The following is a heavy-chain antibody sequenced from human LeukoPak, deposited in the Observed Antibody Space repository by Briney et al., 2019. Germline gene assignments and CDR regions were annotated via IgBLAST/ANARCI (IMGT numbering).Heavy chain of an antibody. CDR1: GFSFDDLG. CDR2: INWNGAST. J-gene: IGHJ6*03. D-gene: IGHD6-6*01. Sequence: GGSLRLSCAASGFSFDDLGMTWVRQVPGKGLEWVAGINWNGASTGYADSVRGRFTISRDNAKNSLYLQMNSLRAEDTALYYCAIAVCPTIKFCDSSYFMDVWGKGTTVNVS. CDR3: AIAVCPTIKFCDSSYFMDV. V-gene: IGHV3-20*04.